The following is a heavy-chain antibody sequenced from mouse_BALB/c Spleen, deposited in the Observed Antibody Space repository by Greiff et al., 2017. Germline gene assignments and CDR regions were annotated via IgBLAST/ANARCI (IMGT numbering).Heavy chain of an antibody. V-gene: IGHV14-3*02. CDR1: GFNIKDTY. D-gene: IGHD1-1*02. CDR2: IDPANGNT. J-gene: IGHJ2*01. Sequence: EVQLQQSGAELVKPGASVKLSCKASGFNIKDTYMHWVKQRPEQGLEWIGRIDPANGNTKYDPKFQGKATITADTSSNTAYLQLSSLTSEDIAVYYCARNRVRGGNYYFDYWGQGTTLTVSS. CDR3: ARNRVRGGNYYFDY.